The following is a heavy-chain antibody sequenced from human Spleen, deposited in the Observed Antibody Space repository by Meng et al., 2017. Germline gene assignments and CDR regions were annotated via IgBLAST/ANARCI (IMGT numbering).Heavy chain of an antibody. CDR2: INPNSGNT. J-gene: IGHJ1*01. D-gene: IGHD3-10*01. Sequence: ASVKVSCKASGYTFTSYDINWVRQATGQGLEWTGWINPNSGNTGYAQKFQGRDTITRNNSISTAYMKLSSLRSENTAVYYCSRGVPVGDSGSYYPAYFKHWGQGTLVTVSS. CDR3: SRGVPVGDSGSYYPAYFKH. CDR1: GYTFTSYD. V-gene: IGHV1-8*03.